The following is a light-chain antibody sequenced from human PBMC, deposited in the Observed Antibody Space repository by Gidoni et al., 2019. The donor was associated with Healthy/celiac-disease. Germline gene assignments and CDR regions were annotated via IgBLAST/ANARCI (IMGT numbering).Light chain of an antibody. CDR3: MQALQTQYT. Sequence: DIVMTQSPPSMPVTPGEPASISCRSSQSLLHSNGYNYLDWYLQKPGQSPQLLIYLGSNRASGVPDMFSCSGSGTDFTLKISRVEAEDVGVYYCMQALQTQYTCGQGTKLEIK. V-gene: IGKV2-28*01. CDR2: LGS. CDR1: QSLLHSNGYNY. J-gene: IGKJ2*01.